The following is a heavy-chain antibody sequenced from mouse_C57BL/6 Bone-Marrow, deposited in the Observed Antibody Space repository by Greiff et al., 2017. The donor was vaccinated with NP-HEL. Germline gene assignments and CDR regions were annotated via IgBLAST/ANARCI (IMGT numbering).Heavy chain of an antibody. CDR2: IDPSDSYT. V-gene: IGHV1-69*01. CDR1: GYTFTSYW. D-gene: IGHD1-1*01. J-gene: IGHJ1*03. Sequence: VQLQQPGAELVMPGASVKLSCKASGYTFTSYWMHWVKQRPGQGLEWIGEIDPSDSYTNYNQKFKGKSTLTVDKSSSTAYMQLSSLTSEDSAVYYCAREGAVITTVVAWYFDVWGTGTTVTVSS. CDR3: AREGAVITTVVAWYFDV.